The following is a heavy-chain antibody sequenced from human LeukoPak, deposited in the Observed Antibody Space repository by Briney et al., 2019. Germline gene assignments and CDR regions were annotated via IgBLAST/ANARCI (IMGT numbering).Heavy chain of an antibody. CDR2: INPDGRDT. V-gene: IGHV3-7*01. Sequence: PGGSLRLSCAASGISFSAHGMHWVRQAPGKGLEWVAHINPDGRDTYYVDSVKGRFTISRDNAQNSMYLQMNSLRVEDTAVYYCTSWGDTTAEYFQRWGQGTLVTVSS. D-gene: IGHD2-21*02. J-gene: IGHJ1*01. CDR3: TSWGDTTAEYFQR. CDR1: GISFSAHG.